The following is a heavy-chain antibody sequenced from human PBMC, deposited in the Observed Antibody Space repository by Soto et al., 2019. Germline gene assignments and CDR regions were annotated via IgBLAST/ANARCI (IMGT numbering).Heavy chain of an antibody. D-gene: IGHD6-19*01. CDR3: AYSSGWYRHDV. Sequence: QVQLQESGPGLVKPSGTLSLTCAVSGDSISSPKWWTWLRQPPGKGLEWIGDLLHSGTTNYNPSLKIRVTLSVDKPQIHFSLKLTSVTAAETAIYYCAYSSGWYRHDVWGQGTSVTVSS. V-gene: IGHV4-4*02. CDR1: GDSISSPKW. J-gene: IGHJ3*01. CDR2: LLHSGTT.